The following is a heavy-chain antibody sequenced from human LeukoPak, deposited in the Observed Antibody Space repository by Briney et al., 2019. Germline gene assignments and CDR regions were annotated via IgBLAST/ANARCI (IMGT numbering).Heavy chain of an antibody. J-gene: IGHJ4*02. Sequence: PGGSLRLSCAVSGFPFSTFWMSWVRQAPGKGLEWVANINQDGSEKYYVDSVRGRFAISRDNAKNSLYLQMNSLRPEDTAVYYCAKVIGGITKGYFDYWGQGTLVTVSS. CDR2: INQDGSEK. D-gene: IGHD3-10*01. V-gene: IGHV3-7*03. CDR1: GFPFSTFW. CDR3: AKVIGGITKGYFDY.